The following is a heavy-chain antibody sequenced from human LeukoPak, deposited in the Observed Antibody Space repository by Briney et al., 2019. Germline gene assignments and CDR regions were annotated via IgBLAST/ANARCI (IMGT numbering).Heavy chain of an antibody. V-gene: IGHV4-34*01. J-gene: IGHJ4*02. CDR3: ARGAYSSGWYPLGLYFDY. Sequence: SETLSLTCAVYGGSFSGYYWSWIRQPPGKGLEWIGEISHSGSTNYNPSLKSRVTISVDTSKNQFSLKLSSVTAADTAVYYCARGAYSSGWYPLGLYFDYWGQGTLVTVSS. D-gene: IGHD6-19*01. CDR1: GGSFSGYY. CDR2: ISHSGST.